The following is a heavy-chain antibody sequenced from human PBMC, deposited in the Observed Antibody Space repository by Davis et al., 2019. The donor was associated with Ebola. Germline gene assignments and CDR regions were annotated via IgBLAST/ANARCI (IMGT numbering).Heavy chain of an antibody. CDR2: ISSRSSYI. Sequence: PGGSLRLSCAASGFTFSSYLMNWVRQAPGKGLEWVSSISSRSSYIYYADSLKGRFTISRDNAKNSLYLQMNSLRAEDSAVYYCAGLSLGYCRGTSCLQTSDYWGQGTLVTVSS. J-gene: IGHJ4*02. CDR3: AGLSLGYCRGTSCLQTSDY. CDR1: GFTFSSYL. V-gene: IGHV3-21*01. D-gene: IGHD2-2*01.